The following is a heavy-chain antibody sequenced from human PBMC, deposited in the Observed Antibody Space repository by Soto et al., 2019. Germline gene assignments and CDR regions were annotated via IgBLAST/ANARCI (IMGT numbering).Heavy chain of an antibody. D-gene: IGHD2-21*02. J-gene: IGHJ6*02. Sequence: SVKVSCKASGGTFSSYAISWVRQAPGQGLEWMGGIIPIFGTANYTQKFQGRVTITADKSTSTAYMELSSLRSEDTAVYYCAREGCGGDCYHYYYGMDVWGQGTTVTVSS. V-gene: IGHV1-69*06. CDR2: IIPIFGTA. CDR3: AREGCGGDCYHYYYGMDV. CDR1: GGTFSSYA.